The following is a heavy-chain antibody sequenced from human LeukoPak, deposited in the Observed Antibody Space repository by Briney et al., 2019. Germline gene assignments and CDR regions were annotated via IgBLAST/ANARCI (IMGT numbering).Heavy chain of an antibody. CDR1: GFTFSSYW. CDR2: INSDGSST. J-gene: IGHJ4*02. V-gene: IGHV3-74*01. Sequence: GGSLRLSCAASGFTFSSYWMHWVRQAPGKGLVWVSRINSDGSSTSYADSVKGRFTISRDNSKNTLYLQMNSLRAEDTAVYYCATPPTVTTGADYWGQGTLVTVSS. CDR3: ATPPTVTTGADY. D-gene: IGHD4-17*01.